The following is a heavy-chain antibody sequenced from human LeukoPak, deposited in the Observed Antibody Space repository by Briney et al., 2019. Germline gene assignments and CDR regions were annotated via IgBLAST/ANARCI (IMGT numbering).Heavy chain of an antibody. CDR2: ISGSGGST. CDR1: GFTFGSYA. J-gene: IGHJ4*02. CDR3: AKGGQDCSPTTCYYD. V-gene: IGHV3-23*01. D-gene: IGHD2-2*01. Sequence: GGSLRLSCAASGFTFGSYAMSWVRQAPGKGLEWVSAISGSGGSTYYADSVKGRFTISRDNSKNTLYLQMNSLRAEDTAVYYCAKGGQDCSPTTCYYDWGQGALVTVSS.